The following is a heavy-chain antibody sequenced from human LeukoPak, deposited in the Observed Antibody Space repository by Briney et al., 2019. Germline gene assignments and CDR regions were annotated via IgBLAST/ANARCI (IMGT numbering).Heavy chain of an antibody. Sequence: GGSLRLSCAASAFIFSDYYMSWIRQAPGKGLEWVANINQDGSEKYYVDSVKGRFTISRDNPKNSQYLQMNSLRVEDTAVYYCARGRFCTSGSCYLDYWGQGTLVTVSS. CDR3: ARGRFCTSGSCYLDY. J-gene: IGHJ4*02. CDR1: AFIFSDYY. V-gene: IGHV3-7*04. CDR2: INQDGSEK. D-gene: IGHD2-8*01.